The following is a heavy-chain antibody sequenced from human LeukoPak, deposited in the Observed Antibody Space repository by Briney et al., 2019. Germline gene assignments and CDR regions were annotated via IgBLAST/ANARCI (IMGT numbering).Heavy chain of an antibody. D-gene: IGHD4-11*01. J-gene: IGHJ6*03. CDR2: IYYSGST. CDR3: ARTTEGGYSNGYFYYYYMDV. Sequence: SETLSLTCTVSGGSISSYYWSWIRQPPGKGLEWIGYIYYSGSTNYKSSLKSRVTISVDASKNQFSLKLSSVTAADTAVYYCARTTEGGYSNGYFYYYYMDVWGKGTTVTISS. CDR1: GGSISSYY. V-gene: IGHV4-59*01.